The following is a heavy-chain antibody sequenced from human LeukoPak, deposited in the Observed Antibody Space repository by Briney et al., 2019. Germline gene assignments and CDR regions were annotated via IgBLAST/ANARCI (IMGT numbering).Heavy chain of an antibody. CDR2: IIPIFGTA. D-gene: IGHD6-13*01. CDR3: ARSMYSSSPPLYFDY. J-gene: IGHJ4*02. Sequence: SVKVSCKASGGTFSSYAISWVRQAPGQGLEWMGGIIPIFGTANYAQKFQGRVTITADESTSTAYMELSSLRSEDTAVYYCARSMYSSSPPLYFDYWGQGTLVTVPS. V-gene: IGHV1-69*13. CDR1: GGTFSSYA.